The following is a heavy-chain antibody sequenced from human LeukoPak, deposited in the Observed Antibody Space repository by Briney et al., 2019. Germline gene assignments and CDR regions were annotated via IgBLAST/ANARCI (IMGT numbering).Heavy chain of an antibody. J-gene: IGHJ5*02. D-gene: IGHD6-19*01. V-gene: IGHV1-8*01. CDR2: MDPKSGNT. CDR1: GYTFINYD. Sequence: ASVKVSCKASGYTFINYDINWVRQATGQGLEWMAWMDPKSGNTGYSRKFQDRVFLTLNTSTNTAYMELSGLRSDDTAIYYCARPPRSSDWYLNYFDPWSQGTLVTVSS. CDR3: ARPPRSSDWYLNYFDP.